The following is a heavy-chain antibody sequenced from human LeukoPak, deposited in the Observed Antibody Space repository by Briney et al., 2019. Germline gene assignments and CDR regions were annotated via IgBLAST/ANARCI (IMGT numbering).Heavy chain of an antibody. D-gene: IGHD1-26*01. Sequence: ASVKVSCKASGYTFTSYDINWVRQATGQGLEWMGWMNPNSGNTGYAQKFQGRVTMTRNTSISAAYMELSSLRSEDTAVYYCARTGRIAGARWFDPWGQGTLVTVSS. CDR1: GYTFTSYD. J-gene: IGHJ5*02. CDR2: MNPNSGNT. CDR3: ARTGRIAGARWFDP. V-gene: IGHV1-8*01.